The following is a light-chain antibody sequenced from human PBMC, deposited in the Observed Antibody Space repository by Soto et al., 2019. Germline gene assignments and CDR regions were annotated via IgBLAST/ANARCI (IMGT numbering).Light chain of an antibody. J-gene: IGLJ1*01. CDR3: ASYTNINTRACV. Sequence: QSALTQPASVSGSPGQSITISCIGSSSDVGASNYVSWFQHHPGQVPKVLIYEVNNRPSGISYRFSGSKSGNTASLTISGLQPEDEADYYCASYTNINTRACVFGTGTKLTVL. CDR1: SSDVGASNY. V-gene: IGLV2-14*01. CDR2: EVN.